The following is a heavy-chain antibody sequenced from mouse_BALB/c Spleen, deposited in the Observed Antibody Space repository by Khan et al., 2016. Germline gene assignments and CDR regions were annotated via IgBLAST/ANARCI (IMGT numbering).Heavy chain of an antibody. CDR2: ISYSGST. Sequence: EVQLQESGPGLVKPSQSLSLTCTVTGYSITSDYAWNWIRQFPGNKLEWMGYISYSGSTSYNPSLKSRISITRDTSKNQFFLQLNSVTTEDTATYYCARYWDYDDYYAMDYWGQGTSGTVSS. V-gene: IGHV3-2*02. D-gene: IGHD2-4*01. CDR1: GYSITSDYA. CDR3: ARYWDYDDYYAMDY. J-gene: IGHJ4*01.